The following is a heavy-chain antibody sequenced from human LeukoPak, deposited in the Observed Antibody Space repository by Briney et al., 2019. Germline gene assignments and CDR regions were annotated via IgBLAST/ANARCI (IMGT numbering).Heavy chain of an antibody. V-gene: IGHV3-30*18. D-gene: IGHD3-22*01. J-gene: IGHJ4*02. CDR1: GFTFSSYG. CDR2: ISYEGSNE. Sequence: GGSLRLSCVASGFTFSSYGMHWVRQAPGKGLEWVAVISYEGSNEFYADSVKGRFTVSRDNSKQTLNLQMNSLRVEDTAVYYCAKDGKEYYSDSSGFSDYWGQGTLVTVSS. CDR3: AKDGKEYYSDSSGFSDY.